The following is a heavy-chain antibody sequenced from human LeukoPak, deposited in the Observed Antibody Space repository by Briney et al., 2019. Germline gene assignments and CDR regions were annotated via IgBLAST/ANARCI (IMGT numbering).Heavy chain of an antibody. D-gene: IGHD3-22*01. CDR1: GYSFTSYW. Sequence: ESLTISCKGSGYSFTSYWIGWVRQVPGKSLECMGIIYPGDSDTRYSPSFQAQVTISADKSISTAYLQWSSLKASDTAMYYCARRYYYDSSGYYSFDYWGQGTLVTVSS. V-gene: IGHV5-51*01. CDR3: ARRYYYDSSGYYSFDY. CDR2: IYPGDSDT. J-gene: IGHJ4*02.